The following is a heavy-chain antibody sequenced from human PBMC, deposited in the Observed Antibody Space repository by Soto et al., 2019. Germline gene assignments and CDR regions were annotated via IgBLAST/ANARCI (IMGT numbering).Heavy chain of an antibody. CDR3: AAYCSGGSCYALNQYY. J-gene: IGHJ4*02. V-gene: IGHV3-23*01. Sequence: GGSLRLSCAASGFTFSSYAMSWVRQAPGKGLEWVSAISGSGGSTYYAESVKGRFTISRDNSKNTLYLQMNSLRAEDTAVYYCAAYCSGGSCYALNQYYWGQGTLVTVSS. CDR2: ISGSGGST. D-gene: IGHD2-15*01. CDR1: GFTFSSYA.